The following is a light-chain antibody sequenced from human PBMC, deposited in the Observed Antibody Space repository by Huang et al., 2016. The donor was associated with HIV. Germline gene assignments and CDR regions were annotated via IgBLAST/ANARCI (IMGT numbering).Light chain of an antibody. CDR3: QQYGTSPYT. CDR1: QRLSTSY. V-gene: IGKV3-20*01. J-gene: IGKJ2*01. Sequence: EVVLTQSPDTLSSSPGERVTVSCRASQRLSTSYIAWYQQRPGQAPRLLISGASTRATDISDRFSGSGSGTDFTLTINRLEPADFAMYYCQQYGTSPYTFGQGTNLEIK. CDR2: GAS.